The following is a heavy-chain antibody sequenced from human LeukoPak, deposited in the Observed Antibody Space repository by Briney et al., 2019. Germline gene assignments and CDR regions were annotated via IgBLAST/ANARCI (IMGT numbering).Heavy chain of an antibody. Sequence: PGGPLRLSCAASGFTFSNAWMNWVRPAPGKGLEGVGRIKSKSDGGTTDYDEPVKGRLTVSRDDSKNTLYLQMNSLKTEDTAVYYCTTSPGYSSGWSIFDYWGQGTLVTVSS. CDR1: GFTFSNAW. J-gene: IGHJ4*02. CDR2: IKSKSDGGTT. D-gene: IGHD6-19*01. V-gene: IGHV3-15*07. CDR3: TTSPGYSSGWSIFDY.